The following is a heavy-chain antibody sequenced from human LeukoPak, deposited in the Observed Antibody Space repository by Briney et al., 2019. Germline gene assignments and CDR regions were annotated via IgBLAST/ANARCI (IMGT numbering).Heavy chain of an antibody. CDR1: GYSFTSYW. V-gene: IGHV5-51*01. CDR2: IYPGDSDT. D-gene: IGHD3-10*01. Sequence: GESLKISCKGSGYSFTSYWIGWVRQMPGKVLEWMGIIYPGDSDTRYSPSFQGQVTISADKSISTAYLQWSSLKASDTAMYYCARSAHYYGSGSYYNPFIHWGQGTLVTVSS. J-gene: IGHJ4*02. CDR3: ARSAHYYGSGSYYNPFIH.